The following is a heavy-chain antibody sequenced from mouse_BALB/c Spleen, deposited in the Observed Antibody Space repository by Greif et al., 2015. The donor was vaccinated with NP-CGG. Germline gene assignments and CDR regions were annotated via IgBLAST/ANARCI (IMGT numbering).Heavy chain of an antibody. V-gene: IGHV1-9*01. Sequence: QVQLQQSGAELMKPGASVKISCKATGYTFSSYWIEWVKQRPGHGLEWIGEILPGSGSTNYNEKFKGKATFTADTSSNTAYMQLSSLTSEDSAVYYCAMQNYYGSSWAYWGQGTLVTVSA. D-gene: IGHD1-1*01. J-gene: IGHJ3*01. CDR1: GYTFSSYW. CDR3: AMQNYYGSSWAY. CDR2: ILPGSGST.